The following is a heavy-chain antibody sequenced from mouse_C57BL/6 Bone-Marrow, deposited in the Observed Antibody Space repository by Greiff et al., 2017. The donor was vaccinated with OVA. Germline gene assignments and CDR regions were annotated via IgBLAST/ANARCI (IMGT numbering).Heavy chain of an antibody. CDR1: GYSFTGYY. V-gene: IGHV1-31*01. Sequence: VQLQQPGAELVKPGASVKISCKASGYSFTGYYMHWVKQSHGNILDWIGYIYPYNGVSSYNQKFKGKATLTVDKSSSTAYMELRSLTSEDSAVYYCARGRDDGYRHYFDYWGQGTTLTVSS. D-gene: IGHD2-3*01. J-gene: IGHJ2*01. CDR3: ARGRDDGYRHYFDY. CDR2: IYPYNGVS.